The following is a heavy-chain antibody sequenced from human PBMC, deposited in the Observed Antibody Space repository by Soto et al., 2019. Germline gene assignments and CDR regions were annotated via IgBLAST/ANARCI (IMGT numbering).Heavy chain of an antibody. Sequence: PSETLSLTCTVSGGSISSHSWSWIRQPPGKGLEWIGYIYYSGSTDYNPSLKSRVTISVDTSKNQFSLKLSSVTAADTAVYYCARMYYDFWSGSNWFDPWGQGTLVTVSS. J-gene: IGHJ5*02. CDR3: ARMYYDFWSGSNWFDP. D-gene: IGHD3-3*01. CDR2: IYYSGST. V-gene: IGHV4-59*08. CDR1: GGSISSHS.